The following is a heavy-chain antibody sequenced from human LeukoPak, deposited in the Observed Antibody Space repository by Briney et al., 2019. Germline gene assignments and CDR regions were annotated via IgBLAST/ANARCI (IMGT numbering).Heavy chain of an antibody. CDR2: IDSDGSNI. D-gene: IGHD3-10*01. CDR3: ATGGGSGY. V-gene: IGHV3-74*01. Sequence: GGSLRLSCAASGLTFHNTWMHWIRQAPGKGLVAVSRIDSDGSNIVYADSVKGRFTISRDNAKNTLYLKMDSLRAEDTAVYYCATGGGSGYWGQGTLVTVSS. J-gene: IGHJ4*02. CDR1: GLTFHNTW.